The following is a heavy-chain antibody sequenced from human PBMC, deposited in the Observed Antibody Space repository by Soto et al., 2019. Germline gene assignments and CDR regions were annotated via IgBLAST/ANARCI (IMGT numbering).Heavy chain of an antibody. Sequence: ASVKVSCKASGYTFTSYGISWVRQAPGQGLEWMGWISAYNGNTNYAQKLQGRVTMTTDTSTSTAYMELRSLRSDDTAVYYCARDSNYYDSSGYSDYYYGMDVWGQGTTVTVSS. J-gene: IGHJ6*02. D-gene: IGHD3-22*01. CDR2: ISAYNGNT. CDR3: ARDSNYYDSSGYSDYYYGMDV. CDR1: GYTFTSYG. V-gene: IGHV1-18*01.